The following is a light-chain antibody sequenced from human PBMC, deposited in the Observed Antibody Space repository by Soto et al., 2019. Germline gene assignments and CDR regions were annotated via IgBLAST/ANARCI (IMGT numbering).Light chain of an antibody. CDR2: GAS. V-gene: IGKV3-11*01. Sequence: EVVLTQSPATLSLSPGARATLSCRASQNVRTSLDWYQQKPGQAPRLLIYGASNRATGIPARFSGSGSGTDFTLTISSLEPEDFAVYYCQQQSHWPPWTFGQGTRVEIQ. J-gene: IGKJ1*01. CDR1: QNVRTS. CDR3: QQQSHWPPWT.